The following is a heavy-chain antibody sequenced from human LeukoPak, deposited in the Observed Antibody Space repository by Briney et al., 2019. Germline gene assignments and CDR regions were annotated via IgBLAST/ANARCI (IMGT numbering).Heavy chain of an antibody. J-gene: IGHJ6*03. CDR3: ARDQGGSYSVLGIPYYYYYMDV. V-gene: IGHV3-7*01. CDR1: GFTFSSYW. CDR2: IKQDGSEK. Sequence: GRSLRLSCAASGFTFSSYWMGWVRQAPGKGLEWVANIKQDGSEKYYVDSVKGRFTISRDNAKNSLYLQMNSLRAEDTAVYYCARDQGGSYSVLGIPYYYYYMDVWGKGTTVTVSS. D-gene: IGHD1-26*01.